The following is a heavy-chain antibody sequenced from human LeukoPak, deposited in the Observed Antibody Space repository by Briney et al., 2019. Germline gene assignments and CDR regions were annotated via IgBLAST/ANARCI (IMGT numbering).Heavy chain of an antibody. CDR2: ISSSGSTI. CDR1: GFTFSYYE. V-gene: IGHV3-48*03. CDR3: ARGYHYGLDV. Sequence: GGSLRLSCAASGFTFSYYEMIWVRQAPGKGLEWVSYISSSGSTIYYADSVKGRFTISRDNAKNSLYLQMNNLRVDDTAVYHCARGYHYGLDVWGQGTTVTVSS. J-gene: IGHJ6*02.